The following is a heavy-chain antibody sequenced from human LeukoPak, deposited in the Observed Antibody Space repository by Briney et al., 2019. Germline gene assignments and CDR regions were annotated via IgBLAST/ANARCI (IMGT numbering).Heavy chain of an antibody. J-gene: IGHJ4*02. CDR1: GFSVTNNY. D-gene: IGHD1-26*01. Sequence: GGSLRLSCAVSGFSVTNNYMSWVRQAPGKGLEWVSYISPTSDYTSYADSVKGRFTIFRDNAKNSLFLQMNSLRAEDTAVYHCAKSGTYPLDYWGQGTLVTVSS. CDR3: AKSGTYPLDY. V-gene: IGHV3-11*03. CDR2: ISPTSDYT.